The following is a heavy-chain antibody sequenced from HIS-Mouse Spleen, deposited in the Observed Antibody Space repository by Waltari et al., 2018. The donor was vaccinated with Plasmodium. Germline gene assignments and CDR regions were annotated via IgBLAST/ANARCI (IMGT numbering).Heavy chain of an antibody. V-gene: IGHV3-30-3*01. D-gene: IGHD2-15*01. CDR1: GFTFNSYA. Sequence: QVQLVESGGGVVQPGRSLRLSCAASGFTFNSYAMHWVRQAPGKGLEWVAVISYAGSNKYYADSVKGRFTISRDNSKNTLYLQMNSLRAEDTAVYYCARDRRLAFDYWGQGTLVTVSS. CDR2: ISYAGSNK. CDR3: ARDRRLAFDY. J-gene: IGHJ4*02.